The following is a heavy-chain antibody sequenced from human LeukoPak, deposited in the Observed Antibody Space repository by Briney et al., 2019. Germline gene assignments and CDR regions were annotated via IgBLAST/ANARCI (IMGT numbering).Heavy chain of an antibody. CDR2: IYYSGST. V-gene: IGHV4-59*12. Sequence: SETLSLTCTVSGGSISSYYWSWIRQPPGKGLEWIGYIYYSGSTSYNPSLKSRVTISVDTSKNQFSLKLSSVTAADTAVYYCARGGAQGGSGSYFETVDYWGQGTLVTVSS. D-gene: IGHD3-10*01. J-gene: IGHJ4*02. CDR3: ARGGAQGGSGSYFETVDY. CDR1: GGSISSYY.